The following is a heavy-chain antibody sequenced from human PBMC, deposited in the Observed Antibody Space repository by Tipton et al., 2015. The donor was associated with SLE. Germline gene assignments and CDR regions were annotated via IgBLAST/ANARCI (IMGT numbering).Heavy chain of an antibody. CDR1: GASISSPGYY. J-gene: IGHJ4*02. CDR2: TFYSGSK. D-gene: IGHD4-17*01. CDR3: VSFGSTTVTAPAFDY. V-gene: IGHV4-31*03. Sequence: TLSLTCTASGASISSPGYYWGWIRQHPEKGLEWIGNTFYSGSKYYNPSLKSRLMISVDTSKNQFSLTLTSVIAADTAVYYCVSFGSTTVTAPAFDYWGQGTLVTVSS.